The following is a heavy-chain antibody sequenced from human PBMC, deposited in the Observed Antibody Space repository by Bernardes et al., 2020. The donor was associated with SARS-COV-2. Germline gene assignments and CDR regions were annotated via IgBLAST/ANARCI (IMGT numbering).Heavy chain of an antibody. V-gene: IGHV3-7*01. D-gene: IGHD3-16*01. Sequence: GGSLRLSCAASGFTFSSYWMTWVRQAPGTGLEWVANIKQDGSEDYYVDSVRGRFTISRDNAKNSLSLQMNSLRGEDTAVYYCARLGESPSGSRFRHFDLWGRGTRVTVSP. CDR3: ARLGESPSGSRFRHFDL. CDR2: IKQDGSED. J-gene: IGHJ2*01. CDR1: GFTFSSYW.